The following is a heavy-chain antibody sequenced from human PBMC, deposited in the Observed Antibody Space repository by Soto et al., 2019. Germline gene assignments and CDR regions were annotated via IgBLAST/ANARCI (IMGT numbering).Heavy chain of an antibody. Sequence: QVQLQRWGAGLLKPSETLSLTCAVYGGSFSGYYWSWIRQPPGKGLEWIGEINQSGGTNYNPSLKSRVTISVDTSKNQFSLKLSSVTAADTAVYYCARTYSSSWSPFNYWGQGTLVTVSS. J-gene: IGHJ4*02. CDR3: ARTYSSSWSPFNY. D-gene: IGHD6-13*01. CDR1: GGSFSGYY. V-gene: IGHV4-34*01. CDR2: INQSGGT.